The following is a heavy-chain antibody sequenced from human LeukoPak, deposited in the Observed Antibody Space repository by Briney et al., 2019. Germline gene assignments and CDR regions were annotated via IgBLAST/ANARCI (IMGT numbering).Heavy chain of an antibody. Sequence: PSETLSLTCTVSGVFIVRHYWIWLRQTPGKRLEWIGQISYSGSTNYNPSLKSRVTLSLDRSMNQVSLRLSSVTAADTAVYYCARDGEGDQGWDYWGQGTLVTVSS. V-gene: IGHV4-59*11. CDR3: ARDGEGDQGWDY. CDR2: ISYSGST. J-gene: IGHJ4*02. CDR1: GVFIVRHY. D-gene: IGHD2-15*01.